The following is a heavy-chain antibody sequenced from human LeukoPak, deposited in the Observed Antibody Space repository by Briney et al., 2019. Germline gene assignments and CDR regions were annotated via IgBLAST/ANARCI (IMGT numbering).Heavy chain of an antibody. CDR2: IYYSGST. D-gene: IGHD3-22*01. J-gene: IGHJ4*02. Sequence: PSETLSLTCSVSGGSISSYYWSWIRQPPGKGLEWIGYIYYSGSTNYNPSLKSRVTISVDTSKNQFSLKLSSVTAADTAVYYCARGTVDYYDSSGYWGLFDYWGQGTLVTVSS. CDR1: GGSISSYY. CDR3: ARGTVDYYDSSGYWGLFDY. V-gene: IGHV4-59*01.